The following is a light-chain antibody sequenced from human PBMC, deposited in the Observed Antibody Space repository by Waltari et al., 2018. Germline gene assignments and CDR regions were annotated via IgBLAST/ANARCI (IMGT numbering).Light chain of an antibody. V-gene: IGKV2D-29*02. CDR2: EIF. CDR1: QSLLQSDGKTF. J-gene: IGKJ1*01. CDR3: MQTLQPWT. Sequence: DVVMTQSQLSLYVTPGQPASMSCKSSQSLLQSDGKTFIYWYLQRPGQSPQLLIYEIFNRFSGVPERFSGSGSGTDFTLNISRVAADDVGTYYCMQTLQPWTIGQGTKVEIK.